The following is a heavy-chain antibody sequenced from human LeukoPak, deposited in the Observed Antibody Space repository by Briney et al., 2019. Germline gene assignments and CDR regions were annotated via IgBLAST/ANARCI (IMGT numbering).Heavy chain of an antibody. Sequence: GESLKISCKGYGYSFTSYWIIWVRQMPGKGLEWMGRIDPSDSYTNYSPSLQGHVTISADKSISAAYLQWSNLKASDTAMYYCARARGDHYSFDYWGQGTLITVSS. CDR2: IDPSDSYT. V-gene: IGHV5-10-1*01. CDR3: ARARGDHYSFDY. D-gene: IGHD3-10*01. J-gene: IGHJ4*02. CDR1: GYSFTSYW.